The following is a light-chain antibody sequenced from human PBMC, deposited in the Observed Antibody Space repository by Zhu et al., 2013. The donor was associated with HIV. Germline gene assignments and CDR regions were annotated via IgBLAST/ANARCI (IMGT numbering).Light chain of an antibody. CDR3: SSYAVSNSFXV. Sequence: QSALTQPPSASGSPGQSVTISCTGTSSDVGGYNYVSWYQQHPGKAPKLMIYEVTKRPSGVPDRFSGSKSGNVASLTVSGLQAEDEADYYCSSYAVSNSFXVFGTGTKVTVL. J-gene: IGLJ1*01. CDR2: EVT. V-gene: IGLV2-8*01. CDR1: SSDVGGYNY.